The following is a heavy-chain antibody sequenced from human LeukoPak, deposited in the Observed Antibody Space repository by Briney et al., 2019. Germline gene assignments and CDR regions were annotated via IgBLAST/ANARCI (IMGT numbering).Heavy chain of an antibody. Sequence: GASVKVSCKGSRDTFTSFYVHWVRQAPGQGLEWMGRIIPILGIANYAQKFQGRVTITADKSTSTAYMELSSLRSEDTAVYYCSQQLVLSNWFDPWGQGTLVTVSS. CDR1: RDTFTSFY. CDR3: SQQLVLSNWFDP. D-gene: IGHD6-13*01. CDR2: IIPILGIA. J-gene: IGHJ5*02. V-gene: IGHV1-69*02.